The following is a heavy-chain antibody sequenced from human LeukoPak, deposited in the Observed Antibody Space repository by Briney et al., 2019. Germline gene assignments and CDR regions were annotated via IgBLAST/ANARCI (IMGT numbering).Heavy chain of an antibody. V-gene: IGHV4-34*01. CDR2: INHSGST. J-gene: IGHJ4*02. D-gene: IGHD3-10*01. CDR1: GGSFSGYY. CDR3: ASHYGSGFDS. Sequence: SETLSLTCVVYGGSFSGYYWSWIRQPPGKGLEWIGEINHSGSTNYNPSLKSRVTISIDTSKNQFSLKLSSVTAADTAVYYCASHYGSGFDSWGQGTLVTVSS.